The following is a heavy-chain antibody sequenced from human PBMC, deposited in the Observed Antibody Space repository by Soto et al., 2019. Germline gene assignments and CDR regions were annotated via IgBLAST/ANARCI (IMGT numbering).Heavy chain of an antibody. J-gene: IGHJ4*02. Sequence: QVQLVQSGAEMKKPGASVKVSCKASGYTFTSYAMHWVRQAPGQRLEWMGWINAGNGNTKYSQKFQSRVTITRDTSASTAYIELSSLRSEDTAVYYCARGDFLTYDDYWGQGTLVTVSS. D-gene: IGHD3-16*01. CDR3: ARGDFLTYDDY. CDR2: INAGNGNT. V-gene: IGHV1-3*01. CDR1: GYTFTSYA.